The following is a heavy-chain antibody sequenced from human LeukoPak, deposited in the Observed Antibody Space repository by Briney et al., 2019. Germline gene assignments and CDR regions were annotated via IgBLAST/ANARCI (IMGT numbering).Heavy chain of an antibody. Sequence: PGGSLRLSCAASGFRFSSYAMSWVRQAPGKGLEWVSAISGSGVSTYYADSVKGRFTVSRDNSKNTLYLQMNSLRAEDTAVYYCAREDGGNSGWYFDLWGRGTLVTVSS. CDR2: ISGSGVST. V-gene: IGHV3-23*01. CDR1: GFRFSSYA. CDR3: AREDGGNSGWYFDL. J-gene: IGHJ2*01. D-gene: IGHD4-23*01.